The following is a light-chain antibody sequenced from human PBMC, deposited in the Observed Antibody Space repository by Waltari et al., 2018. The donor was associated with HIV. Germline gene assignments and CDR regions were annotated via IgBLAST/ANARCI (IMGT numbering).Light chain of an antibody. Sequence: QSALTQPASVSGSPGQSITISCTGTSSDVGGYTYVSWYQQYPGKVPKLMIYEVSNRPSGVSSRFSGSKSGNTASLTISGLQVEDEADYYCSSYTSSSTLVFGTGTKVTVL. J-gene: IGLJ1*01. V-gene: IGLV2-14*01. CDR1: SSDVGGYTY. CDR2: EVS. CDR3: SSYTSSSTLV.